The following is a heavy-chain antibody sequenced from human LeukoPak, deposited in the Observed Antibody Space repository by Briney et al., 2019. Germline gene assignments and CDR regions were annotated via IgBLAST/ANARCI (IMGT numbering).Heavy chain of an antibody. J-gene: IGHJ5*02. CDR2: TYYRSKLYN. CDR3: ARAAVAGVNWFDP. V-gene: IGHV6-1*01. D-gene: IGHD6-19*01. Sequence: SQTLSLTCALSGDSFSSNSAAWDWIRQSPSRGLEWLGRTYYRSKLYNDYAVSVKSRITINPDTSKNQFSLQLNSVTPEDTAVYYCARAAVAGVNWFDPWGQGTLVTVSS. CDR1: GDSFSSNSAA.